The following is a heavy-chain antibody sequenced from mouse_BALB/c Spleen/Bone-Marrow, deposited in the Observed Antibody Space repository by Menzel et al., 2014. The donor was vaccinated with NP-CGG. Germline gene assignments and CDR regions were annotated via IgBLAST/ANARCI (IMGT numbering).Heavy chain of an antibody. J-gene: IGHJ2*01. CDR1: GYTFTSYW. CDR2: INPSNGRA. V-gene: IGHV1S81*02. CDR3: AREMVFDITTVVATGGYYFDY. Sequence: QVQLQQSGAELVKPGASLKLSCKASGYTFTSYWMHWVKQRPGQGLEWIGEINPSNGRANYNEKFKSKATLTADKSSSTAYMQLSSLTSEDSAAYYCAREMVFDITTVVATGGYYFDYWGQGTTLTVSS. D-gene: IGHD1-1*01.